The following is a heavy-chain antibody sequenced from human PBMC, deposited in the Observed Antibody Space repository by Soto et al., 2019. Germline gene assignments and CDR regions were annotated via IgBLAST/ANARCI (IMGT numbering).Heavy chain of an antibody. CDR1: GYTFTGYY. D-gene: IGHD3-3*01. CDR2: INPNSGGT. V-gene: IGHV1-2*04. Sequence: GASVKVSCKASGYTFTGYYMHWVRQAPGQGLEWMGWINPNSGGTNYAQKFQGWVTMTRDTSISTAYMELSRLRSDDTAVYYCAREGGAHYDFWSGYPNWFDPWGQGTLVTVSS. J-gene: IGHJ5*02. CDR3: AREGGAHYDFWSGYPNWFDP.